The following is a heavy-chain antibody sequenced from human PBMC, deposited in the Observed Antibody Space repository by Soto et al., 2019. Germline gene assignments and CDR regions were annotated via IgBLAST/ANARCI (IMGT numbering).Heavy chain of an antibody. D-gene: IGHD3-10*01. J-gene: IGHJ5*02. CDR3: ARAPRELHWFDP. CDR2: IYYSGST. CDR1: GGSISSGGYY. Sequence: SETLSLTCTVSGGSISSGGYYWSWIRQHPGKGLEWIGYIYYSGSTYYNPSLKSRVTISVDTSKNQFSLKLSSVTAADTAVYYCARAPRELHWFDPWGQGTLVTVSS. V-gene: IGHV4-31*03.